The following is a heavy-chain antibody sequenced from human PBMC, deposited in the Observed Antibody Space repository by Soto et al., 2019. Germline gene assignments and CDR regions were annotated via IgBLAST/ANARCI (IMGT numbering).Heavy chain of an antibody. V-gene: IGHV3-30-3*01. CDR1: GFTFSRYA. Sequence: VQLVESGGGVVQPGRSLRLSCAASGFTFSRYAMHWVRQAPGKGLEWVAVISYDGSNNYYADSVKGRFTISRDNSKNTLYLQMISLRAEDTAVYYCVREGQQLVRHYYYGMDVWGQGTTVTVSS. J-gene: IGHJ6*02. CDR3: VREGQQLVRHYYYGMDV. D-gene: IGHD6-13*01. CDR2: ISYDGSNN.